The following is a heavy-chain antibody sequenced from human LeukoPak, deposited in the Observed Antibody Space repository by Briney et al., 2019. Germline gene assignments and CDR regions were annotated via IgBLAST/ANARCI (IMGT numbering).Heavy chain of an antibody. CDR2: ISSSSSYI. CDR3: ARDRTYGSGSYYPGGFDY. D-gene: IGHD3-10*01. CDR1: GFTFTSYA. J-gene: IGHJ4*02. V-gene: IGHV3-21*01. Sequence: GGSLRLSCAASGFTFTSYAMSWVRQAPGKGLEWVSSISSSSSYIYYADSVKGRFTISRDNAKNSLYLQMNSLRAEDTAVYYCARDRTYGSGSYYPGGFDYWGQGTLVTVSS.